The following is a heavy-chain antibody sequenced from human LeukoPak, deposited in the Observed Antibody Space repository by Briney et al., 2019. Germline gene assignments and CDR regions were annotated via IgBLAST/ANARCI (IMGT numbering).Heavy chain of an antibody. D-gene: IGHD3-10*01. J-gene: IGHJ4*02. CDR1: GFTFSSYA. CDR2: ISGSGGST. Sequence: GGSLRLSCAASGFTFSSYAMSWVRQAPGKGLEWVSAISGSGGSTYYADSVKGRFTISRDNSKNTLYLQMNSLRAEDTAVYYCAKGKQVGDGSGSYCDYWGQGTLVTVSS. CDR3: AKGKQVGDGSGSYCDY. V-gene: IGHV3-23*01.